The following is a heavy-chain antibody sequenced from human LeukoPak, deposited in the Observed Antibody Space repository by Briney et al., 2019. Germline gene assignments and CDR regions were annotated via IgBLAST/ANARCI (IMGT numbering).Heavy chain of an antibody. Sequence: SETLSLTCTVAGGSIGSGSDYWSWIRQPAGKGLEWIGRIYTSESTNYNPSLKSRVTISVDTSKNQFSLKLSSVTAADTAVYYCARMGYSYGYGFDYWGQGTLVTVSS. D-gene: IGHD5-18*01. V-gene: IGHV4-61*02. CDR3: ARMGYSYGYGFDY. J-gene: IGHJ4*02. CDR1: GGSIGSGSDY. CDR2: IYTSEST.